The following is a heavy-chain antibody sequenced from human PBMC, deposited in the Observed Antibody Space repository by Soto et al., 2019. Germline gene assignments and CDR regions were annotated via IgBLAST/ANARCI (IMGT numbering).Heavy chain of an antibody. CDR2: IWYDGTQK. Sequence: QVQLEESGGGVVQPGRSLRLSCEASGFTFNTYSMHWVRQPPGKGLEWLAAIWYDGTQKYYADSVKGRFIIDRDNSKKTLYLELNSLRAEDTAVYYCARAGGTTVSGLWHFDSWGQGPLVTVSS. J-gene: IGHJ4*02. V-gene: IGHV3-33*01. CDR3: ARAGGTTVSGLWHFDS. CDR1: GFTFNTYS. D-gene: IGHD4-17*01.